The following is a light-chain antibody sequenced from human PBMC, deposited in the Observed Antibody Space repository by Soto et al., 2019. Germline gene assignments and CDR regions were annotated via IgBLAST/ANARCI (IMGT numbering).Light chain of an antibody. V-gene: IGLV1-51*01. Sequence: QSVLTQPPSVSAPPGQKVTISCSGSTSNIAINYVSWYQKVPGTAPTLLIYDNDKRPSGIPDRFSASKSGTAATLDISGLQTGDEADYYCATWEISRTAVLFGGGTKLTVL. J-gene: IGLJ3*02. CDR1: TSNIAINY. CDR2: DND. CDR3: ATWEISRTAVL.